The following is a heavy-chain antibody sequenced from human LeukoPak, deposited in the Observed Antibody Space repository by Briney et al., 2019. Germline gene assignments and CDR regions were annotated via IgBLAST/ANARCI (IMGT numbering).Heavy chain of an antibody. CDR2: IYYSGST. J-gene: IGHJ4*02. V-gene: IGHV4-39*01. CDR1: GDSTSNINYY. CDR3: ASQRNDYYDSSGHDY. Sequence: SETLSLTRTVSGDSTSNINYYWGWIRQPPGKGLEWVGSIYYSGSTYYNPSLKSRVTISVDTSKNQFSLRLSSVTAADTAVYYCASQRNDYYDSSGHDYWGQGTLVTVSS. D-gene: IGHD3-22*01.